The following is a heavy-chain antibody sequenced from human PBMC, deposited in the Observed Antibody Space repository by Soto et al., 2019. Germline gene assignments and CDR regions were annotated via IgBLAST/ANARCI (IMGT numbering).Heavy chain of an antibody. CDR3: ARTLDYGGSAGTNWFDP. CDR1: GGSISSGAYS. V-gene: IGHV4-30-2*01. J-gene: IGHJ5*02. CDR2: IYHRGTS. D-gene: IGHD2-15*01. Sequence: QLQLQESGSGPVKPSETLSLTCTVSGGSISSGAYSWSWIRLPPGKRLEWIGYIYHRGTSHYNPSLKSRVTMSVDRSKNQFSLNLRSVTAADTAVYYCARTLDYGGSAGTNWFDPWGQGTLVTVSS.